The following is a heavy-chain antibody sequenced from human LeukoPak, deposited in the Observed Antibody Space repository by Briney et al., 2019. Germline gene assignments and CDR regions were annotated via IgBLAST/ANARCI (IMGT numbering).Heavy chain of an antibody. D-gene: IGHD2-21*02. CDR2: IIPILGIA. J-gene: IGHJ2*01. CDR1: GGTFSSYS. Sequence: GASVKVSCKASGGTFSSYSISWVRQAPGQGLEWMGRIIPILGIANYAQKFQDRVTITAAKSTSTAYMELSSLRFEDTAVYYCARDAFTAYCGGDCYSWPYWYFDLWGRGTLVTVSS. CDR3: ARDAFTAYCGGDCYSWPYWYFDL. V-gene: IGHV1-69*04.